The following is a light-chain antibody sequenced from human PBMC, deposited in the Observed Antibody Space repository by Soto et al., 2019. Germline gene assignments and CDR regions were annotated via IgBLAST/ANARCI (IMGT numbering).Light chain of an antibody. V-gene: IGKV2-28*01. Sequence: DIVMTQSPLSLPVTPGEPASISCRSSQSLLHSNGYNYLDWYLQKPGQSPQLLIYLGSNRASGVPDRFSGSGSGTDFTLKISCVEAGDVGVYYCLQAIQPPPTFGGGTKVEIK. CDR3: LQAIQPPPT. CDR1: QSLLHSNGYNY. CDR2: LGS. J-gene: IGKJ4*01.